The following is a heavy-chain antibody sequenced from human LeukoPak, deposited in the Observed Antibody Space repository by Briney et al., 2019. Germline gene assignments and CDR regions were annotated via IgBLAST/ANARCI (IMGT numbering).Heavy chain of an antibody. CDR1: GGSISSYY. CDR3: ARGSRITIFGVVIGV. V-gene: IGHV4-59*12. J-gene: IGHJ6*04. CDR2: IYYSGST. Sequence: PSETLSLTCTVSGGSISSYYWGWIRQPPGKGLEWIGYIYYSGSTNFNPSLKSRVTISVDTSKNQFSLKLSSVTAADTAVYYCARGSRITIFGVVIGVWGKGTTVTVSS. D-gene: IGHD3-3*01.